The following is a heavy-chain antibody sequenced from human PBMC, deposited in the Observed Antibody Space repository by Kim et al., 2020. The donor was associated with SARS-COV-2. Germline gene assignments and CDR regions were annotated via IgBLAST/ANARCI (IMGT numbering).Heavy chain of an antibody. D-gene: IGHD6-13*01. CDR2: INHSGST. J-gene: IGHJ6*01. Sequence: SETLSLTCAVYGGSFSGYYWSWIRQPPGKGLEWIGEINHSGSTNYNPSLKSRVTISVDTSKNQFSLKLSSVTAADTAVYYCARGRGAAAGTTYYYYYYG. CDR3: ARGRGAAAGTTYYYYYYG. CDR1: GGSFSGYY. V-gene: IGHV4-34*01.